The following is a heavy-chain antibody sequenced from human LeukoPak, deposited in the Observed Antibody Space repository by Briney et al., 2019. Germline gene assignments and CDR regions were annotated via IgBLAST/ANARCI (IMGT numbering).Heavy chain of an antibody. CDR2: IYYSGST. CDR1: GGSISSYY. CDR3: ARVNPGRYSGYAEEFDY. J-gene: IGHJ4*02. Sequence: PSETLSLTCTVSGGSISSYYWSWIRQPPGKGLEWIGYIYYSGSTNYNPSLKSRVTISVDTSKNQFSLKLSSVTAADTAVYYCARVNPGRYSGYAEEFDYWGQGTLVTVSS. D-gene: IGHD5-12*01. V-gene: IGHV4-59*01.